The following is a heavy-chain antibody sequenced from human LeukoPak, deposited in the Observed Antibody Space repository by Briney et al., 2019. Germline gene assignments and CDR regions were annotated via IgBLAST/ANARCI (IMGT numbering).Heavy chain of an antibody. D-gene: IGHD3-10*01. V-gene: IGHV4-4*02. CDR1: GGSITSSNW. CDR3: ARDFKVTMVRGVRSDYYYGMDV. Sequence: SETLSLTCTVSGGSITSSNWWSWVRQPPGKGLEWIGEIYHSGSTNYQPSLKSRVTMPVDKSKDQFSLKLSSVTAADTAVYYCARDFKVTMVRGVRSDYYYGMDVWGQGTTVTVSS. CDR2: IYHSGST. J-gene: IGHJ6*02.